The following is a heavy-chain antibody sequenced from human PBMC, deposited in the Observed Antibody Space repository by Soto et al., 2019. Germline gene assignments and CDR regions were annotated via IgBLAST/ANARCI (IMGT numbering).Heavy chain of an antibody. D-gene: IGHD2-21*01. CDR1: GGSISSYY. CDR3: ARFFVGNWFDP. J-gene: IGHJ5*02. CDR2: IYYSGST. Sequence: QVQLQESGPGLVKPSETLSLTCTVSGGSISSYYWSWIRQPPGKGLEWIGYIYYSGSTNYNPSLRSRVTISPDTSKSQSSLKLRSVPAADRAVYHCARFFVGNWFDPWRQETLVTVSS. V-gene: IGHV4-59*12.